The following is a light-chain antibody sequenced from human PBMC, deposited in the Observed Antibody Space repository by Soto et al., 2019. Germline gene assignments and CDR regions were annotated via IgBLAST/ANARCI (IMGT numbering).Light chain of an antibody. J-gene: IGLJ2*01. V-gene: IGLV2-14*01. CDR2: DVT. CDR1: SSDIGLYNY. CDR3: TSYTNSNTLI. Sequence: QSALTQPASVSGSPGQSVTISCTGTSSDIGLYNYVSWYQQHPAKAPKLMVYDVTHRPSGVSNRFSGSKSGNTASLTISGLLVEDEADYYCTSYTNSNTLIFGGGTTVTVL.